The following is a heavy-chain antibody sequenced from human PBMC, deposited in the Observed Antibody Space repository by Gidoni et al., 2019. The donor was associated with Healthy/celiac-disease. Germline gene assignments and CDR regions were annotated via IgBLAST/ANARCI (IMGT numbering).Heavy chain of an antibody. J-gene: IGHJ4*02. CDR2: IYYSGST. V-gene: IGHV4-39*01. D-gene: IGHD6-13*01. CDR1: GGSLSSSSYY. Sequence: QLQLQESGPGLVKPSETLSLTCTVSGGSLSSSSYYWGWIRQPPGKGLEWIGSIYYSGSTSYNPSLKSRVTISVDTSKNQFSLKLSSVTAADTAVYYCARHVSSIAAAVRFDYWGQGTLVTVSS. CDR3: ARHVSSIAAAVRFDY.